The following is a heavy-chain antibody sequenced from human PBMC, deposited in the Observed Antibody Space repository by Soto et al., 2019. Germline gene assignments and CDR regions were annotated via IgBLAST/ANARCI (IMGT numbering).Heavy chain of an antibody. V-gene: IGHV5-51*01. CDR3: ARHAGNSWKGDYFDY. Sequence: GESLKIACQASGYSFSSSWIGWVRQMPGKGLEWMGIIDPNDSQTIYSPSFQGQVTISADKSIDTAYLQWSSLKTSDTAMYYCARHAGNSWKGDYFDYWGQGALVTVSS. J-gene: IGHJ4*02. D-gene: IGHD6-13*01. CDR1: GYSFSSSW. CDR2: IDPNDSQT.